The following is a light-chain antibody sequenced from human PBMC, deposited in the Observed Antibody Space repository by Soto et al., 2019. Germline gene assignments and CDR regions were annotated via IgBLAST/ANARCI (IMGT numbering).Light chain of an antibody. CDR2: STT. Sequence: QTVVTQEPSLTVSPGGTVTRTCASSTGAVTSGYYPNWFQQKPGQAPRPLIYSTTNKHSWTPARFSGSLLGGKAALTLSGVQPEDEAEYYCLLSYGGAQVFGGGTKLTVL. J-gene: IGLJ3*02. CDR3: LLSYGGAQV. CDR1: TGAVTSGYY. V-gene: IGLV7-43*01.